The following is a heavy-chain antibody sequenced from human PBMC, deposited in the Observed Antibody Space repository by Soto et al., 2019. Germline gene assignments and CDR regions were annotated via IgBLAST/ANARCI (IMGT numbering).Heavy chain of an antibody. CDR2: IIPILGIA. J-gene: IGHJ5*02. V-gene: IGHV1-69*02. CDR3: ARRIAVAGSQWFDP. CDR1: GGTFSSYT. Sequence: ASVKVSCKASGGTFSSYTISWVRQAPGQGLEWMGRIIPILGIANYAQKFQGRVTITADKSTSTAYMELSSLRSEDTAVYYCARRIAVAGSQWFDPWGQGTLVTVSS. D-gene: IGHD6-19*01.